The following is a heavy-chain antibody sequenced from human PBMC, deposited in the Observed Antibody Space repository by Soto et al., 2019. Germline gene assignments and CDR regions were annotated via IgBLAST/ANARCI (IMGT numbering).Heavy chain of an antibody. D-gene: IGHD6-6*01. Sequence: SETLSLTCTVSGGSISSYYWSWIRQPPGKGLEWIGYIYYSGSTNYNPSLKSRVTISVDTSKNQFSLKLSSVTAADTAVYYCARQPGRSSSMPHWGPAPLVTVSS. J-gene: IGHJ4*02. CDR2: IYYSGST. V-gene: IGHV4-59*08. CDR3: ARQPGRSSSMPH. CDR1: GGSISSYY.